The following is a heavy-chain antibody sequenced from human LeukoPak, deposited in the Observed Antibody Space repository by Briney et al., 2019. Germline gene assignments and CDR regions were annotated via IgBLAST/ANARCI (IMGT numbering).Heavy chain of an antibody. D-gene: IGHD3-9*01. CDR1: GFTLVDYG. CDR3: VRGKDWSYDY. J-gene: IGHJ4*02. V-gene: IGHV3-49*04. CDR2: IRGKAYGGTT. Sequence: AGGSLRLSCTASGFTLVDYGVGWVRQAPGRGLQWVGFIRGKAYGGTTEYAASVKGRFSISRDDSNTIAYLHMNSLKTEDTAVYYCVRGKDWSYDYWGQGTLVTVSS.